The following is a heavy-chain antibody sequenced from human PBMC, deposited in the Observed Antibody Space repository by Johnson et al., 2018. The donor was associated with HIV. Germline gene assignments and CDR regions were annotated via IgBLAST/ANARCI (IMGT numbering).Heavy chain of an antibody. CDR2: IKQDGSEK. CDR3: ARNLMRYNWNADAFDI. CDR1: GFTFSSYW. D-gene: IGHD1-20*01. J-gene: IGHJ3*02. V-gene: IGHV3-7*01. Sequence: VQLVESGGGLIQPGGSLRLSCAASGFTFSSYWMSWVRQAPGKGLAWVANIKQDGSEKYYVDSVKGGFTISRDNAKNSLYLQMNSLRAEDTAVYYCARNLMRYNWNADAFDIWGQGTMVTVSS.